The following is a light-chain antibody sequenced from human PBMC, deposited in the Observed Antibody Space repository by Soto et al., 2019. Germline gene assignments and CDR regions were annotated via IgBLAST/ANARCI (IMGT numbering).Light chain of an antibody. J-gene: IGKJ1*01. CDR3: QQYGSSPQT. Sequence: EIVLTQSPGTLSLSPGERVTLSCRASQSVSSTYLAWYQQKPGQAPRLLIYGASSRATGIPDRFSGSGSGTDFTLTISRLEPEDPAVYYCQQYGSSPQTFGQGTKVEIK. CDR2: GAS. V-gene: IGKV3-20*01. CDR1: QSVSSTY.